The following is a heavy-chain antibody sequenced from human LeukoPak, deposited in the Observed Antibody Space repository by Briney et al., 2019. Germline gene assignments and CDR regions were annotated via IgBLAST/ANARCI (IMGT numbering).Heavy chain of an antibody. V-gene: IGHV3-33*08. J-gene: IGHJ4*02. CDR3: ARDRVPDY. CDR2: IWYDGSNK. Sequence: GGSLRLSCAASGFTFSAYWMSWVRQAPGKGLEWVAVIWYDGSNKYYADSVKGRFTISRDNSKNTLYLRMNSLRAEDTAVYYCARDRVPDYWGQGTLVTVSS. CDR1: GFTFSAYW.